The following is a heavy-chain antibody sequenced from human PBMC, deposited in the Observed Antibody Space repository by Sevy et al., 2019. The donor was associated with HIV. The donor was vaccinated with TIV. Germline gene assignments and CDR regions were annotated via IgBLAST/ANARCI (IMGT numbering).Heavy chain of an antibody. CDR2: IRYDGSNK. Sequence: GGSLRLSCAASGFTLSSYGMHWVRQAPGKGLEWVAVIRYDGSNKYYADSVKGRFTISRDNSKNNLYLQMNSLRAEDTAVYNCARDRLGISISAEWGGGMDVWGQGTTVTVSS. J-gene: IGHJ6*02. V-gene: IGHV3-33*01. D-gene: IGHD3-3*01. CDR3: ARDRLGISISAEWGGGMDV. CDR1: GFTLSSYG.